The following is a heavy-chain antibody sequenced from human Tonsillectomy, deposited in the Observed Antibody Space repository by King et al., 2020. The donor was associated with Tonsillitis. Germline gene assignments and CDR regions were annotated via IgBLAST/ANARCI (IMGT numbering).Heavy chain of an antibody. Sequence: QLVQSGAEVKKPGASVKVSCKGSGYTFSDYYIHWVRQAPGQGLEWMGWININSGAKKYAENFQGWVSMSRDTSISTAYLELNSLKSDDTAVYFCARDKARKWEYLFGMVYWGQGSRITVSS. CDR2: ININSGAK. V-gene: IGHV1-2*04. J-gene: IGHJ4*02. D-gene: IGHD1-26*01. CDR3: ARDKARKWEYLFGMVY. CDR1: GYTFSDYY.